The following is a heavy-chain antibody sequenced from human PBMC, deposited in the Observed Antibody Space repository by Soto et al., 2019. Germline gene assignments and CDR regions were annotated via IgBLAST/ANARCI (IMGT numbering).Heavy chain of an antibody. Sequence: GASVKVSCKASGYTFTSYEINWVRQATGQGLEWMGWMNPKSGNTGFAQKFQGRVTMTWNTSISTVYMELSSLRSDDTAVYYCARMDRGSGYENWFDPWGQGALVTVSS. CDR3: ARMDRGSGYENWFDP. D-gene: IGHD5-12*01. CDR1: GYTFTSYE. V-gene: IGHV1-8*01. J-gene: IGHJ5*02. CDR2: MNPKSGNT.